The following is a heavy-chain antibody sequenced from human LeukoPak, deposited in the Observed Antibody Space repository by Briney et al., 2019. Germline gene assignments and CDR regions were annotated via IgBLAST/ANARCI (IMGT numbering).Heavy chain of an antibody. J-gene: IGHJ3*02. Sequence: ASVKVSCKASGYTFTSYDINWVPQATGQGLEWMGWMNPNSGNTGYAQKFQGRVTMTRNTSISTAYMELSSLRSEDTAVYYCARQDTVTNAFDIWGQGTMVTVSS. CDR1: GYTFTSYD. D-gene: IGHD4-17*01. CDR2: MNPNSGNT. V-gene: IGHV1-8*01. CDR3: ARQDTVTNAFDI.